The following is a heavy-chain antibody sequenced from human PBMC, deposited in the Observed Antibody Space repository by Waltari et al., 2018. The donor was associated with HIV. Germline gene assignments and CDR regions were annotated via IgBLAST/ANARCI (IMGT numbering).Heavy chain of an antibody. V-gene: IGHV3-30*18. CDR1: GFPFDNYG. Sequence: QVQLLEPGGGVVQPGGSLRPSCVASGFPFDNYGIHWVRQAPGKGLDWVAIISYDGRHIYYADSVNGRFTSSRDNSKNTVYLQMTSLRPEDTTVYSCAKEGWDLLEFGYYFDSWGQGTLVTVSS. CDR3: AKEGWDLLEFGYYFDS. J-gene: IGHJ4*01. D-gene: IGHD1-26*01. CDR2: ISYDGRHI.